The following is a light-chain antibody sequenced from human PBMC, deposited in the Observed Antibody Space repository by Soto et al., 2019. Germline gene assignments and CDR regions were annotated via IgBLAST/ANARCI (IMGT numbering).Light chain of an antibody. CDR3: QQYDYSRT. CDR1: QSVSSW. Sequence: DIQLTQSPSTLSASVRDRVTITCRASQSVSSWLAWYQQKPGKAPKLLIFDVSNLESGVPSRFSGSGSGTEFTLTINSLHFDDFATYYCQQYDYSRTFGQGTKLEIK. V-gene: IGKV1-5*01. CDR2: DVS. J-gene: IGKJ1*01.